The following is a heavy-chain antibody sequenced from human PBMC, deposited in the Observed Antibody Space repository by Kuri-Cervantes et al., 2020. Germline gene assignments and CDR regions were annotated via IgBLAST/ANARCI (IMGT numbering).Heavy chain of an antibody. V-gene: IGHV4-39*07. CDR1: GGSISTNIYY. J-gene: IGHJ6*03. Sequence: SETLSLTCSVSGGSISTNIYYWSWIRQPPGKGLEWIGEINHSGSTNYNPSLKSRVTISVDTSKNQFSLKLSSVTAADTAVYYCAAGGIAARYYYYYMDVWGKGTTVTVSS. CDR2: INHSGST. CDR3: AAGGIAARYYYYYMDV. D-gene: IGHD6-6*01.